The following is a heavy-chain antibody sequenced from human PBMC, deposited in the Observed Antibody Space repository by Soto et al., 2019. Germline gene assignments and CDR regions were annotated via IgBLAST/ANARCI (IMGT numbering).Heavy chain of an antibody. V-gene: IGHV4-34*01. D-gene: IGHD3-22*01. CDR3: ARRAGWYYYDSSGYYAYDY. J-gene: IGHJ4*02. CDR2: INHSGST. CDR1: GGSFSGYY. Sequence: QVQLQQWGAGLLKPSETLSLTCAVYGGSFSGYYWSWIRQPPGKGLEWIGEINHSGSTNYNPSLKSRVTISVDTSKNQFSLKLSSVTAADTAVYYCARRAGWYYYDSSGYYAYDYWGQGTLVTVSS.